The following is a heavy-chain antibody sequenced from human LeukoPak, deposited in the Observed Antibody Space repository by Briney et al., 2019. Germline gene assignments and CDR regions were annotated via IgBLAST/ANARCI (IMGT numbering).Heavy chain of an antibody. CDR1: GGSISSGGYS. D-gene: IGHD6-13*01. Sequence: SQTLSLTCAVSGGSISSGGYSWSWIRQPPGKGLEWIGYTYHSGSTYYNPSLKSRVTISVDRSKNQFSLKLSSVTAADTAVYYCARQVGAAAGLNHNWFDPWGQGTLVTVSS. V-gene: IGHV4-30-2*01. CDR2: TYHSGST. CDR3: ARQVGAAAGLNHNWFDP. J-gene: IGHJ5*02.